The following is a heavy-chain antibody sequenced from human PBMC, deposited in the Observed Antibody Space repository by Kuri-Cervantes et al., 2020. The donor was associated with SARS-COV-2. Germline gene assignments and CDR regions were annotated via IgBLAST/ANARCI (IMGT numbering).Heavy chain of an antibody. V-gene: IGHV4-59*12. CDR1: GGSISSYY. CDR2: IYYSGST. Sequence: SETLSLTCTVSGGSISSYYWSWIRQPPGKGLEWIGYIYYSGSTNYNSSLKSRVTISVDTSKNQFSLKLSSVTAADTAVYYCARLTGGYSDYFDSWGQGTLVTVSS. CDR3: ARLTGGYSDYFDS. J-gene: IGHJ4*02. D-gene: IGHD3-22*01.